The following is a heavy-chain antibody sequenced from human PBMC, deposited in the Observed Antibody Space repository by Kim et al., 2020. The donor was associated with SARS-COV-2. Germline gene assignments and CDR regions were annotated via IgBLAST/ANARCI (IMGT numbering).Heavy chain of an antibody. CDR2: LYYSGST. CDR1: GGSISSSSYY. V-gene: IGHV4-39*01. D-gene: IGHD3-3*01. CDR3: ARQPLKKITIFGVVTSYGMDV. Sequence: SETLSLTCTVSGGSISSSSYYWGWIRQPPGKGLEWIGSLYYSGSTYYNPSLKSRVTISVDTSKNQFSLHLSSVTAADTAVYYCARQPLKKITIFGVVTSYGMDVWGQGTTVTVSS. J-gene: IGHJ6*02.